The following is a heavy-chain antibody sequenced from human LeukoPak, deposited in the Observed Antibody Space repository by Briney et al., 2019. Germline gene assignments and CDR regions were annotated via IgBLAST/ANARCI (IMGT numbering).Heavy chain of an antibody. D-gene: IGHD3-22*01. J-gene: IGHJ4*02. CDR1: GGSISSYY. CDR2: IYYSGST. Sequence: SETLSLTCTVSGGSISSYYWSWIRQPPGKGLEWIGYIYYSGSTNYNPSLKSRVTLSVDTSKNQFSLKLSSVTAADTAVYYCARGSGYYDSSGYYYYFDYWGQGTLVTVSS. V-gene: IGHV4-59*01. CDR3: ARGSGYYDSSGYYYYFDY.